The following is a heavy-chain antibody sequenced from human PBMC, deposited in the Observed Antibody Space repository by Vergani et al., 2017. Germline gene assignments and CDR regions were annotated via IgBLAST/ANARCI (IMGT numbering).Heavy chain of an antibody. CDR2: ISSSSSTI. J-gene: IGHJ4*02. Sequence: EVQLLESGGGLVQPGGSLRLSCAASGFTFSSYSMNWVRQAPGKGLEWVSYISSSSSTIYYADSVKGRFTISRDNAKNSLYLQMNSLRAEDTAVYYCASQDVKAHDYDNYWGQGTLVTVSS. CDR3: ASQDVKAHDYDNY. D-gene: IGHD4-17*01. CDR1: GFTFSSYS. V-gene: IGHV3-48*01.